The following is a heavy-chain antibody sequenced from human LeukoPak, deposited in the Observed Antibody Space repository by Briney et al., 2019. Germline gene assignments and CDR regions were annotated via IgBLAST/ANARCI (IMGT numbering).Heavy chain of an antibody. D-gene: IGHD4-23*01. CDR2: MNPNSGNT. CDR3: ARGCCGGNYNYYYYYYMDV. CDR1: GYTFTSYD. Sequence: GASVKVSCKASGYTFTSYDINWVRQATGQGLEWMGWMNPNSGNTGYAQKFQGRVTITRNTSISTAYMELSSLRSEDTAVYYCARGCCGGNYNYYYYYYMDVWGKGTTVTVSS. J-gene: IGHJ6*03. V-gene: IGHV1-8*03.